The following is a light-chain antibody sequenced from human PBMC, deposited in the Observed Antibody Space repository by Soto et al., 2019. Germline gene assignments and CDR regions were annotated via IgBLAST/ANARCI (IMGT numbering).Light chain of an antibody. V-gene: IGKV1-39*01. Sequence: DIQMTQSPSSLSASVGDRVTITCRASQSITNYLNWYQHKPGKAPQLLVYAASSLQSGVPSRFSGSGSGTDFTLTISRLQPEDFATYFCQQSHNMPFTFGPGTKVDIK. J-gene: IGKJ3*01. CDR2: AAS. CDR3: QQSHNMPFT. CDR1: QSITNY.